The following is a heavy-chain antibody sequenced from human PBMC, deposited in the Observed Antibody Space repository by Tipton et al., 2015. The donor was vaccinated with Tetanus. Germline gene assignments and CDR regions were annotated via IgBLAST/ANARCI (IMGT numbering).Heavy chain of an antibody. CDR3: ARDRGDYIYYGMDV. D-gene: IGHD3-22*01. CDR1: GYTFTCYY. Sequence: QVQLVQSGAEVKKPGASVNVSCKASGYTFTCYYIYWVRQAAGQGHEWMGWIDPNSGGTVYAQKFQGRVTMTRDTSISTAYMEVRSLRSDGTGVFYCARDRGDYIYYGMDVWGPGTTVPV. V-gene: IGHV1-2*02. CDR2: IDPNSGGT. J-gene: IGHJ6*02.